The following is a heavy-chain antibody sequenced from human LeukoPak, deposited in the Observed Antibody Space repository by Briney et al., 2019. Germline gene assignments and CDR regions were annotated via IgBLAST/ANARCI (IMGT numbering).Heavy chain of an antibody. D-gene: IGHD3-10*01. CDR2: IDTRGST. CDR3: AREGLNMVRGVIPKEAWGWFDP. CDR1: GGSISSGSYY. J-gene: IGHJ5*02. V-gene: IGHV4-61*02. Sequence: SETLSLTCSVSGGSISSGSYYWSWIRQPAGKVLEWIGRIDTRGSTNYNPSLKSRVTISVDTSKNQFSLKPTSVTAADTAVYYCAREGLNMVRGVIPKEAWGWFDPWGQGTLVTVSS.